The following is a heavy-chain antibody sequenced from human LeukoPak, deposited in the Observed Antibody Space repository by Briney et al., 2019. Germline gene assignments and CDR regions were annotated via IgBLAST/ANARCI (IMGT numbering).Heavy chain of an antibody. CDR1: GGTFSSYA. CDR2: IIPIFGTA. V-gene: IGHV1-69*05. D-gene: IGHD3-10*01. J-gene: IGHJ4*02. CDR3: ARRSGSGSYYSNYFDY. Sequence: GSSVKVSCKASGGTFSSYAISWVRQAPGQGLEWMGGIIPIFGTANYAQKFQGRVAITTDESTSTAYMELSSLRSEDTAVYYCARRSGSGSYYSNYFDYWGQGTLVTVSS.